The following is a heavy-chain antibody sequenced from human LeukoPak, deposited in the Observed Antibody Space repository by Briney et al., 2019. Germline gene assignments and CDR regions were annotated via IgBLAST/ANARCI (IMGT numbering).Heavy chain of an antibody. CDR1: GVSISTYY. CDR3: ARSTYYGSGNDF. Sequence: PSETLSLTCTVSGVSISTYYWSWIRQPPGERLEWIGYIDYSGYTNYNPSLNSRVTISVDTSKNQVSLKLNSLTAADTAVYYCARSTYYGSGNDFWGQGILVTVSS. D-gene: IGHD3-10*01. CDR2: IDYSGYT. J-gene: IGHJ4*02. V-gene: IGHV4-59*01.